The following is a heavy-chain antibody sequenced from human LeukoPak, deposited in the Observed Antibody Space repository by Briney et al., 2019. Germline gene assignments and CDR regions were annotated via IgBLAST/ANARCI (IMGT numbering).Heavy chain of an antibody. V-gene: IGHV5-51*01. Sequence: PGKPLQISCKGSGYKFNAYWIAWVRQLPGKGLEWMGIIYTDDSDTRYSPYFQGQVTISADKSNSTAYLQWSSLKASDTAMYYCARRDCSSTSCYPRERYFDYWGQGTLVTVSS. D-gene: IGHD2-2*01. CDR3: ARRDCSSTSCYPRERYFDY. CDR1: GYKFNAYW. CDR2: IYTDDSDT. J-gene: IGHJ4*02.